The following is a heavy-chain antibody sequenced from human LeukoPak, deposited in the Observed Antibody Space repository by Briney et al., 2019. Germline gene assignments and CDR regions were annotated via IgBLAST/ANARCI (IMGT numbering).Heavy chain of an antibody. CDR2: IYYSGST. Sequence: SETLSLTCTVSGGSISGYYWSWIRQPPGKGLEWIGYIYYSGSTNYNPFLKSRVTISVDTSKNQFSLKLSSVTAADTAVYYCARDRYGDYGMDFDYWGQGTLVTVSS. CDR1: GGSISGYY. J-gene: IGHJ4*02. D-gene: IGHD4-17*01. V-gene: IGHV4-59*01. CDR3: ARDRYGDYGMDFDY.